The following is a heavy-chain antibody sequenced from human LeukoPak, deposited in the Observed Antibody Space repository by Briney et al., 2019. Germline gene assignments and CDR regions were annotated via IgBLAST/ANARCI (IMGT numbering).Heavy chain of an antibody. CDR1: GGTFSSYA. Sequence: SVKVSCKASGGTFSSYAISWVRQAPGQGLEWMGGIIPIFGTANYAQKFQGRVTITADESTSTAYMVLSSLRSEDTAVYYCARGAVPYYYDSSGYYYFDYWGQGTLVTVSS. J-gene: IGHJ4*02. CDR3: ARGAVPYYYDSSGYYYFDY. V-gene: IGHV1-69*13. D-gene: IGHD3-22*01. CDR2: IIPIFGTA.